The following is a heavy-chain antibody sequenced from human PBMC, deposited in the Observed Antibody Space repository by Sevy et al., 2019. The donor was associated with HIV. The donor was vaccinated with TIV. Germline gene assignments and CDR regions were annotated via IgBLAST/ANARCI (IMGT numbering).Heavy chain of an antibody. V-gene: IGHV4-59*13. CDR2: IYYSGTT. CDR1: AGSISSSY. CDR3: ARDNEILTPRAFDI. J-gene: IGHJ3*02. D-gene: IGHD3-10*01. Sequence: SETLSLTCSVSAGSISSSYWSWIRQPPGKGLEWIGYIYYSGTTDYNPSLTSRVTISQDKSKKVFSLRLRTVTDADTATTYCARDNEILTPRAFDIWGQGTMVTGSS.